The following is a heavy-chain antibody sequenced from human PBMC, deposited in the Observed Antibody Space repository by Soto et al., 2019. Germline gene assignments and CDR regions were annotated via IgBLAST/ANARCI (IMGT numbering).Heavy chain of an antibody. D-gene: IGHD3-3*01. V-gene: IGHV1-2*02. J-gene: IGHJ3*02. CDR2: INPNSGGT. CDR3: ARVRGRRVDHGAFDI. Sequence: QVQLVQSGAEVKKPGASVKVSCKASGYTFTGYYMHWVRQAPGQGLEWMGWINPNSGGTNYAQKFQGRVTMTRDTSISTAYMELSRLRSDDTAVYYCARVRGRRVDHGAFDIWGQGTMVTVSS. CDR1: GYTFTGYY.